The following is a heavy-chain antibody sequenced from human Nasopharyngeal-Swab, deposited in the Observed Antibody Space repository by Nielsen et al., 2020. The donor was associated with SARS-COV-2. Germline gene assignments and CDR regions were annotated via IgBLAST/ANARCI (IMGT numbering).Heavy chain of an antibody. V-gene: IGHV1-2*04. CDR1: GYTFTGYY. CDR3: ARDLTERDYYGMDV. Sequence: ASVKVSCKASGYTFTGYYMHWVRQAPGQGLEWMGWINPNSGGTNYAQKFQGWVTMTRDTSISTAYMELSRLRSDDTAVYYCARDLTERDYYGMDVWGQGTTVTVSS. J-gene: IGHJ6*02. CDR2: INPNSGGT. D-gene: IGHD1-14*01.